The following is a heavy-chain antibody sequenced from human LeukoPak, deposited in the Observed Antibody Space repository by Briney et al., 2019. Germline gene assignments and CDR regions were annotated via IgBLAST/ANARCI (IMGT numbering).Heavy chain of an antibody. J-gene: IGHJ4*02. D-gene: IGHD6-6*01. CDR2: MNPNSGNT. CDR1: GYTFTSYD. CDR3: ARMEYSSSYFDY. Sequence: ASVKVSCKASGYTFTSYDINWVRQATGQGLEWMGWMNPNSGNTGYAQKFQGRVTITRNTSISTAYMELSSLRSEDTVVYYCARMEYSSSYFDYWGQGTLVTVSS. V-gene: IGHV1-8*03.